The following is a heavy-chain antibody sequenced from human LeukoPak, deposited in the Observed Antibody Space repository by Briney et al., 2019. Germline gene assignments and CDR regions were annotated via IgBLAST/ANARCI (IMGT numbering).Heavy chain of an antibody. CDR3: ARTGNGYYDYVWGSYRPPYYFDY. CDR2: INHSGSI. CDR1: GGSFSGYY. V-gene: IGHV4-34*01. J-gene: IGHJ4*02. D-gene: IGHD3-16*02. Sequence: SETLSLTCAVYGGSFSGYYWSWIRQPPGKGLEWIGEINHSGSINYNPSLESRVTISVDTSKNQFSLKLSSVTAADTAVYYCARTGNGYYDYVWGSYRPPYYFDYWGQGTLVTVSS.